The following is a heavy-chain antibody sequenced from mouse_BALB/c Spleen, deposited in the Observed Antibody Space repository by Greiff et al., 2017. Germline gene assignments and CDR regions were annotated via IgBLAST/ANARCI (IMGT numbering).Heavy chain of an antibody. J-gene: IGHJ3*01. CDR2: ISSGSSTI. CDR3: AREGTARATPFAY. CDR1: GFTFSSFG. D-gene: IGHD3-2*01. Sequence: EVMLVESGGGLVQPGGSRKLSCAASGFTFSSFGMHWVRQAPEKGLEWVAYISSGSSTIYYADTVKGRFTISRDNPKNTLFLQMTSLRSEDTAMYYCAREGTARATPFAYWGQGTLVTVSA. V-gene: IGHV5-17*02.